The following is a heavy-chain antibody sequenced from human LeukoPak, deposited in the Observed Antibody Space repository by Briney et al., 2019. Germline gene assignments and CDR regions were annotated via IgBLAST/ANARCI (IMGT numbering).Heavy chain of an antibody. CDR2: IYQSGDT. CDR3: VRGRPGSDSFFDY. J-gene: IGHJ4*02. D-gene: IGHD3-10*01. Sequence: SETLSLTCIYSISSSFYWGWIRQPPGKGLEWVANIYQSGDTYYNPSLKSRVTTSVDTAKNQFSLKLTSVTAADTAVYYCVRGRPGSDSFFDYWGQGILVTVSS. V-gene: IGHV4-38-2*02. CDR1: SISSSFY.